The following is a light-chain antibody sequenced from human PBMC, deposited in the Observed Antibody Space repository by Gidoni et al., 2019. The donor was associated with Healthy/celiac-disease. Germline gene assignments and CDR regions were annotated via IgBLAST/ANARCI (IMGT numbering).Light chain of an antibody. CDR3: QQYNNWPLT. Sequence: EIVMTQSPAILSVSPGERATLSCRASQSVSNNLVWYQQKPGQAPRLLIYDASTRATGIPARFSGSGSGTEFTLTISSLQSEDFAVYYCQQYNNWPLTFXGXTKVEIK. CDR1: QSVSNN. V-gene: IGKV3-15*01. CDR2: DAS. J-gene: IGKJ4*01.